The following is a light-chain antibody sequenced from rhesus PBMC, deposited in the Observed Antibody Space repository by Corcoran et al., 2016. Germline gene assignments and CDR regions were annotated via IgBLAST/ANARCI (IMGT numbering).Light chain of an antibody. V-gene: IGKV1-28*01. CDR2: AAS. CDR1: QGIRRY. J-gene: IGKJ3*01. Sequence: DIQMTQSPSSLSASVGDTVTITCQASQGIRRYLNWFQQKPGKAPKLLIYAASSLESGVPSRFSGSGSGTEFTLTISSLQPEDFAAYYCLQHNSYPFTFGPGTKLDIK. CDR3: LQHNSYPFT.